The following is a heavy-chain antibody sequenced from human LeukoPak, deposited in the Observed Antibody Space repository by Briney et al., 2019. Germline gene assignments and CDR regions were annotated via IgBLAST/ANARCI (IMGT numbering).Heavy chain of an antibody. J-gene: IGHJ4*02. D-gene: IGHD6-19*01. Sequence: GGSLRLSCAASGFTFTNYRLNWVRQSPGKGLEWVSSISSRSDDIHFIDSVKGRFTISRDNAKNSLYLQMNSLRVEDTAVYYCARGVSGWYRRNFDYWGQGTLVTVSS. CDR3: ARGVSGWYRRNFDY. CDR2: ISSRSDDI. V-gene: IGHV3-21*01. CDR1: GFTFTNYR.